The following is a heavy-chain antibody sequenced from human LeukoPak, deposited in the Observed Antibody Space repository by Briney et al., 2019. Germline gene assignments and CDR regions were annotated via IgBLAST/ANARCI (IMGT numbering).Heavy chain of an antibody. CDR1: GFTFSSYG. CDR3: ARGKRARYYDSSVQGSFDI. V-gene: IGHV3-30*02. Sequence: GGSLRLSCAASGFTFSSYGMHCVRQAPGKGLEWVAFIRYDGSNKYYADSVKGRFTISRDNSKNTLYLQMNSLRAEDTAVYYCARGKRARYYDSSVQGSFDIWGQGTMVTVSS. D-gene: IGHD3-22*01. CDR2: IRYDGSNK. J-gene: IGHJ3*02.